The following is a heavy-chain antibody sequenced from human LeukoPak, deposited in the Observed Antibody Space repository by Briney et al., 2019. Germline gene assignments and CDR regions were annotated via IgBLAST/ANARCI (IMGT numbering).Heavy chain of an antibody. CDR1: GGSLSGYY. CDR2: IYYSGTS. CDR3: ARFRWLQPFDY. V-gene: IGHV4-59*01. Sequence: SETLSLICTVSGGSLSGYYWSWIRQPPGKGLEWIGYIYYSGTSNYNPSLKSRVTISVDTSKNQFSLKLSSVTAADTAVYYCARFRWLQPFDYWGQGTLVTVPS. J-gene: IGHJ4*02. D-gene: IGHD5-24*01.